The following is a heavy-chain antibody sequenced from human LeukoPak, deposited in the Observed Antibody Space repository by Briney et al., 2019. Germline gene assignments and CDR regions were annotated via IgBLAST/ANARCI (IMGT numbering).Heavy chain of an antibody. CDR1: GYSFSTYW. CDR2: IRPSDSEP. V-gene: IGHV5-10-1*01. J-gene: IGHJ4*02. CDR3: ARHYSNDHTLFDF. D-gene: IGHD2-21*01. Sequence: GESLRISCKVSGYSFSTYWITWVRQMPGGALEWMGRIRPSDSEPNYSPSFQGHVTISADRSINTVYLQRSSLRASDTAIYFCARHYSNDHTLFDFWGQGALVTVS.